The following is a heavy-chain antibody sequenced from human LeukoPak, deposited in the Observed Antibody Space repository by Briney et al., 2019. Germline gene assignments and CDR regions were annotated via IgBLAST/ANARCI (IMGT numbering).Heavy chain of an antibody. Sequence: PGGSLTLSCAASGFTFDDYGMIWVRQAPGKGVEWVSAINWDGGSTGYADSVKGRFTISRDNAKNSLYLQMNSLRAEDTALYYCARSMYYYYMDVWGKGTTVTASS. CDR3: ARSMYYYYMDV. CDR1: GFTFDDYG. V-gene: IGHV3-20*04. J-gene: IGHJ6*03. CDR2: INWDGGST.